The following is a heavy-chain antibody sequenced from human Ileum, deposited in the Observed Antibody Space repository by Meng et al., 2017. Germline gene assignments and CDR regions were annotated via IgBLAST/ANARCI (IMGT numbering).Heavy chain of an antibody. CDR2: IDHLGIA. V-gene: IGHV4-4*02. CDR1: GASMSVVSY. Sequence: QGQLHEAGPGRVKASETLSLTCSVSGASMSVVSYWSWVRQSPGKGLEWIGQIDHLGIAYYKPSLKSRVTMSIDQSKSQFSLRLTSVSAADTAVYYCARHGGYYQDFWGQGTLVTVSS. D-gene: IGHD4-23*01. J-gene: IGHJ4*02. CDR3: ARHGGYYQDF.